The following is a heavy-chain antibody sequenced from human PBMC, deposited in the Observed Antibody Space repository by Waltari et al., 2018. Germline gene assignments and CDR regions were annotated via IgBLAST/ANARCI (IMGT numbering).Heavy chain of an antibody. Sequence: QVQLQESGPGLVKPSGTLSLTCAVPGDSLCSTDWWNWVRQPPGKGLEWIGQIHRSGRTHYNPSLESRVTTSIDTSNNEFSLKVTSATAADTAVYYCARDRGRGLYLDSWGQGTLVTVSP. V-gene: IGHV4-4*02. J-gene: IGHJ4*02. CDR3: ARDRGRGLYLDS. CDR2: IHRSGRT. D-gene: IGHD2-15*01. CDR1: GDSLCSTDW.